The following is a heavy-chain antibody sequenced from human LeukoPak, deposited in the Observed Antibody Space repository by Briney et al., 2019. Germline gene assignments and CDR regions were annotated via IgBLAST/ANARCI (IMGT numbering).Heavy chain of an antibody. CDR3: ARDFRTRFDAYDI. V-gene: IGHV3-7*03. CDR2: INEDGSEK. CDR1: GFTLSSYW. J-gene: IGHJ3*02. Sequence: PGGSLTLSCVASGFTLSSYWMTWVRQAPGKGLEWVADINEDGSEKYYVDSVTGRFTISRDNAKNSLFLQVNSLRAEDTAVYYCARDFRTRFDAYDIWGQGTMVIVSS. D-gene: IGHD3-10*01.